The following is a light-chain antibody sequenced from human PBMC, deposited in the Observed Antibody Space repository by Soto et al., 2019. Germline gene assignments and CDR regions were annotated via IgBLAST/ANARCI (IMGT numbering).Light chain of an antibody. CDR3: QQYNYSPFS. CDR2: EVS. V-gene: IGKV3D-15*01. J-gene: IGKJ5*01. Sequence: VMTQSPATLSVSPGERATLSCRAGQAVTTTFAWYQQKSGQSPRLLIYEVSIRATGIPARFSATGSEADFTLTISGLQSEDSAVYFCQQYNYSPFSFGQGTRLEIK. CDR1: QAVTTT.